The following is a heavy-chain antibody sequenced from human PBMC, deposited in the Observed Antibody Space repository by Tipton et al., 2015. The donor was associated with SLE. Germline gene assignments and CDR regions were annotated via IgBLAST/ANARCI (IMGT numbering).Heavy chain of an antibody. V-gene: IGHV4-39*07. CDR2: IYYSGST. J-gene: IGHJ6*03. Sequence: TLSLTCTVSNGSISSSPYYWGWIRQSPGEGLEWVGSIYYSGSTYYNPSLKGRVTISVDTSRNQCSLNLTSVTAADTAVYYCARGPYHYMDVWGKGTTVTVSS. CDR3: ARGPYHYMDV. CDR1: NGSISSSPYY.